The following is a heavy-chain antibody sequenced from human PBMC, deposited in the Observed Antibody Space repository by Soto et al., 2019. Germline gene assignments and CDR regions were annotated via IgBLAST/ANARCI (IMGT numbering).Heavy chain of an antibody. Sequence: EVQLVESGGGLVQPGRSLRLSCAASGFPFDDYAMHWVRQAPGKGLEWVSGISWNSGSVGYADSVKGRFTISRDNAKNSLYLQMNSLRAEDTAFYYCAKDLTNYDSSGHYFDFWGQGTLVTVSS. V-gene: IGHV3-9*01. J-gene: IGHJ4*02. D-gene: IGHD3-22*01. CDR1: GFPFDDYA. CDR2: ISWNSGSV. CDR3: AKDLTNYDSSGHYFDF.